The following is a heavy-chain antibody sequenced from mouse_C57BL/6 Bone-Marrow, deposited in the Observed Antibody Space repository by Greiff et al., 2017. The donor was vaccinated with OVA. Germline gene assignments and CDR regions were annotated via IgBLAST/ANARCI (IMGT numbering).Heavy chain of an antibody. CDR1: GFTFSSYG. J-gene: IGHJ4*01. CDR3: ARGYYSNYVYAMDY. CDR2: ISSGGSYT. D-gene: IGHD2-5*01. V-gene: IGHV5-6*01. Sequence: EVQLQESGGDLVKPGGSLKLSCAASGFTFSSYGMSWVRQTPDKRLEWVATISSGGSYTYYPDSVKGRFTISRDNAKNTLYLQMSSLKSEDTAMYYCARGYYSNYVYAMDYWGQGTSVTVSS.